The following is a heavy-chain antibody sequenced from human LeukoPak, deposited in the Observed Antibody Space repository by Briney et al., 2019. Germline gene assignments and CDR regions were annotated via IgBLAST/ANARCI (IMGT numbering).Heavy chain of an antibody. CDR2: FDPEDGET. J-gene: IGHJ6*02. Sequence: GASVKVSCKVSGYTLTELSMHWVRQDPGKGLEWMGGFDPEDGETIYAQKFQGRVTMTEDTSTDTAYMELSSLRSEDTAVYYCAIGLVGSGSYIPYGMDVWGQGTTVTVSS. V-gene: IGHV1-24*01. CDR1: GYTLTELS. D-gene: IGHD3-10*01. CDR3: AIGLVGSGSYIPYGMDV.